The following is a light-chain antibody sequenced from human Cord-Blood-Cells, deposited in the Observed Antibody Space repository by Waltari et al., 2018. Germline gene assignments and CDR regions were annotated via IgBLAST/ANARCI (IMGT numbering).Light chain of an antibody. J-gene: IGKJ3*01. V-gene: IGKV4-1*01. CDR1: QSVLYSSNNKNY. Sequence: DIVMTQSPDSLAVSLGEGATTNCHARQSVLYSSNNKNYLAWYQQKPGQPPKLLIYWASTRESGVPDRFSGSGSGTDFTLTISSLQAEDVAVYYCQQYYSTPFTFGPGTKVDIK. CDR2: WAS. CDR3: QQYYSTPFT.